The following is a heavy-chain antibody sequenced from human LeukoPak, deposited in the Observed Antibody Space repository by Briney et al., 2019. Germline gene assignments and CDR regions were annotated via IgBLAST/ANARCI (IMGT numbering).Heavy chain of an antibody. CDR1: GFTFSNYG. CDR3: AKFSSSSPADFDY. J-gene: IGHJ4*02. CDR2: ISYDGSNK. Sequence: GGSLRLSCAGSGFTFSNYGMHWVRQAPGKGLEWVALISYDGSNKYYADSVKGRFTISRDNSENTLYMQMNSLRAEDTAVYYCAKFSSSSPADFDYWGQGTLVTVSS. D-gene: IGHD6-6*01. V-gene: IGHV3-30*18.